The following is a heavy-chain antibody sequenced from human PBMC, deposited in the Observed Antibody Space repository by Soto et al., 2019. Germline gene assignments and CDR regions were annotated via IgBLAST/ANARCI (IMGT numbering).Heavy chain of an antibody. CDR1: VFTSSG. J-gene: IGHJ3*01. D-gene: IGHD3-3*01. CDR3: AREGILGLFDAYDL. V-gene: IGHV1-18*04. CDR2: ISTHNGNT. Sequence: QDQLVQSGAEVKKPGASVKVSCKASVFTSSGISWVRQAPGQRLEWMGWISTHNGNTIYAQKFQGRVIMTMDTSTTTVYMELRSLRPDDTAVYLCAREGILGLFDAYDLWRQGTMVTVSS.